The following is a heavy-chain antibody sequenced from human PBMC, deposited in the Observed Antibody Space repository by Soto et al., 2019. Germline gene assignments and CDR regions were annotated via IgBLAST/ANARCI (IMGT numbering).Heavy chain of an antibody. V-gene: IGHV3-48*03. CDR1: GFTFSTYE. CDR2: ISVSGNII. CDR3: VRGTMRASAAASLDY. Sequence: PGGSLRLSCAASGFTFSTYEFNWVRQAPGRGLEWISYISVSGNIIKYADSVKGRFTISRDNAENSLHLHMSSLRVDDTAVYFCVRGTMRASAAASLDYWGQGTQVTVSS. J-gene: IGHJ4*02. D-gene: IGHD6-13*01.